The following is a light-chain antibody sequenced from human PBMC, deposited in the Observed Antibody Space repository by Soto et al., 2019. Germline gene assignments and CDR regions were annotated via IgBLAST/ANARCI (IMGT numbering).Light chain of an antibody. Sequence: EIVMTQSPATLSVSPGERATLSCRASQSVSSNLAWYQQKPGQAPRLLIYGASTRATGIPARFSGSGSGTEFTLTISSLEPEDFAVYYCQQRFQWPLTFGGGTKVEIK. CDR1: QSVSSN. CDR2: GAS. V-gene: IGKV3-15*01. CDR3: QQRFQWPLT. J-gene: IGKJ4*01.